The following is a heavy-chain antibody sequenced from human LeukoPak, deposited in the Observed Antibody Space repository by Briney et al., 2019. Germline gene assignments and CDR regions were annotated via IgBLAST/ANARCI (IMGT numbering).Heavy chain of an antibody. J-gene: IGHJ4*02. CDR3: ARDVRAILTGYFFDY. CDR1: GFTFSSYA. V-gene: IGHV3-30*04. Sequence: PGGSLRLSCAASGFTFSSYAMHWVRQAPGKGLEWVAVTSYDGSNKYYADSVKGRFTISRDNSKNTLYLQMNSLRAEDTAVYYCARDVRAILTGYFFDYWGQGTLVTVSS. D-gene: IGHD3-9*01. CDR2: TSYDGSNK.